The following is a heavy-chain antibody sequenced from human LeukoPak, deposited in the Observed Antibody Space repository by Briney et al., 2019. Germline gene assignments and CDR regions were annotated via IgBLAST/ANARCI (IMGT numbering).Heavy chain of an antibody. CDR1: GLTFGDYA. CDR2: IRSKAYGGTT. Sequence: GRSLRLSCTASGLTFGDYAMSWVRQAPGEGLEWGGFIRSKAYGGTTEYAASVKGRFTISRDDSKSIAYPQMNSLKTEDTAVYYCTRTGGRILTGSWGQGTLVTVSS. V-gene: IGHV3-49*04. CDR3: TRTGGRILTGS. J-gene: IGHJ5*02. D-gene: IGHD3-9*01.